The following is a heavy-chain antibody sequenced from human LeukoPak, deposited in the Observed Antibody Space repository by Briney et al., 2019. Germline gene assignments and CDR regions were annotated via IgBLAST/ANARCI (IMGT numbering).Heavy chain of an antibody. V-gene: IGHV3-7*03. Sequence: PGGSLRLSCAASGFTFSSYRMSWVRQAPGKGLEWVANIKQDGSEKYYVDSVKGRFTISRDNAKNSLYLQMNSLRAEDTAVYYCARDIPVRGVTYGGYWGQGTLVTVSS. CDR1: GFTFSSYR. J-gene: IGHJ4*02. D-gene: IGHD3-10*01. CDR2: IKQDGSEK. CDR3: ARDIPVRGVTYGGY.